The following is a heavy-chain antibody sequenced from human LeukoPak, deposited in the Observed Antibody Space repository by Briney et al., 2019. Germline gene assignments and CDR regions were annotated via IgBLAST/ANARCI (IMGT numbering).Heavy chain of an antibody. V-gene: IGHV1-18*01. J-gene: IGHJ4*02. D-gene: IGHD6-13*01. Sequence: GASVRVSCTASGYTFTSYGMSWVRQAPGQGLEWMGWISAYNGNTNYAQTLQGRVTMTTDTSTSTAYMELRSLRSDDTAVYYCARSAAGTVDYFDYWGQGTLVTVSS. CDR3: ARSAAGTVDYFDY. CDR1: GYTFTSYG. CDR2: ISAYNGNT.